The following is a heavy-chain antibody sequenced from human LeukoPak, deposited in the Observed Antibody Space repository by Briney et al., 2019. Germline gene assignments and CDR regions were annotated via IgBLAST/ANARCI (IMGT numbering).Heavy chain of an antibody. CDR3: AKLLYGDYADGMDV. CDR2: ISGSGGST. D-gene: IGHD4-17*01. Sequence: GGSLRLYCAASGFTFSSYVMSWVRQAPGKGLEWVSAISGSGGSTYYADSVKGRFTISRDNSKNTLYLQMNSLRAEDTAVYYCAKLLYGDYADGMDVWGKGTTVTVSS. CDR1: GFTFSSYV. J-gene: IGHJ6*04. V-gene: IGHV3-23*01.